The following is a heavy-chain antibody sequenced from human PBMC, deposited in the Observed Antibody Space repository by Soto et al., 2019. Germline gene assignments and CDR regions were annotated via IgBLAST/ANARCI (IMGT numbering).Heavy chain of an antibody. CDR3: ARTGPDCSSTSCYRYYFDY. V-gene: IGHV1-69*02. J-gene: IGHJ4*02. D-gene: IGHD2-2*01. Sequence: SVKVSCKASGGTFSRYTFTWVRQAPGQGLEWMGRIIPILDIPNYAQNFQGRVTITADKSTSTAYMELSSLRSEDTAVYYCARTGPDCSSTSCYRYYFDYWGQGTLVTVSS. CDR1: GGTFSRYT. CDR2: IIPILDIP.